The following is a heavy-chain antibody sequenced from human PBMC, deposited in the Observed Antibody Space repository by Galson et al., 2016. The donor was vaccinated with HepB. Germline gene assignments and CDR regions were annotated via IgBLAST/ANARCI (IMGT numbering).Heavy chain of an antibody. D-gene: IGHD2-15*01. Sequence: SLRLPCAASEFTFDDFTMSWVRQGPGKGLEWVSLISWDGDTTYYADSVKGRFTISRDISKHTLYLQMNSLRAEDTAIYYCAKLPCSGSRCSYGMDVWGQGTTATVSS. J-gene: IGHJ6*02. CDR2: ISWDGDTT. V-gene: IGHV3-43*01. CDR1: EFTFDDFT. CDR3: AKLPCSGSRCSYGMDV.